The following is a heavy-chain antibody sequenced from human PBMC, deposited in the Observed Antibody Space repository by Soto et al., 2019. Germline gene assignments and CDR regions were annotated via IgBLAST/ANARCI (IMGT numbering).Heavy chain of an antibody. D-gene: IGHD1-1*01. J-gene: IGHJ5*02. V-gene: IGHV4-4*07. Sequence: SETLSLTCTVSGGSINSYYWSWIRQPAGKGLEWIGRIYTSGSTNYNPSLKSRVTMSVDTSKNQFSLKLSSVTAADTAVYYCARVGYRNWNDVGWFDPWGQGTLVTVSS. CDR1: GGSINSYY. CDR3: ARVGYRNWNDVGWFDP. CDR2: IYTSGST.